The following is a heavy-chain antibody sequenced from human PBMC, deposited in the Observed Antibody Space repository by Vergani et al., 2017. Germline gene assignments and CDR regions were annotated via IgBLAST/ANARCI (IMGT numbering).Heavy chain of an antibody. Sequence: QVQLQESGPGLVKPSETLTLTCDVSDSSIMTNPYWGWFRQSPGKGLEWIGCIHHSGDTHYNSSLKRRVSISIVSSSKFSLSLTSVTSADTAIYYCARHRGSGGFFPSSYFYGMYVWGHGTTVTVSS. CDR3: ARHRGSGGFFPSSYFYGMYV. V-gene: IGHV4-38-2*01. D-gene: IGHD3-10*01. CDR1: DSSIMTNPY. J-gene: IGHJ6*02. CDR2: IHHSGDT.